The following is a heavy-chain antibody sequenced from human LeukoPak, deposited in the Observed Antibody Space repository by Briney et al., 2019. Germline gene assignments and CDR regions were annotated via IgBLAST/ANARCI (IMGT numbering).Heavy chain of an antibody. V-gene: IGHV3-23*01. Sequence: PGGSLRLSCAASGFTFSSYAMSWARQAPGKGLEWVSAISGSGGSTYYADSVKGRFTISRDNSKNTLYLQMNSLRAEDTAVYYCARIRLGELSSPLDYWGQGTLVTVSS. CDR2: ISGSGGST. CDR1: GFTFSSYA. J-gene: IGHJ4*02. D-gene: IGHD3-16*02. CDR3: ARIRLGELSSPLDY.